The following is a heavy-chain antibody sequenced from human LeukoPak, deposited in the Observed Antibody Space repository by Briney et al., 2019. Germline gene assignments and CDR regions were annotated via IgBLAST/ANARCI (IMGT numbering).Heavy chain of an antibody. CDR3: AKDIAARPAPLSGFDY. V-gene: IGHV3-23*01. J-gene: IGHJ4*02. D-gene: IGHD6-6*01. CDR2: ISGSGGST. CDR1: GFTVSSNY. Sequence: GGSLRLPCAASGFTVSSNYMSWVRQAPGKGLEWVSAISGSGGSTYYADSVKGRFTISRDNSKNTLYLQMNSLRAEDTAVYYCAKDIAARPAPLSGFDYWGQGTLVTVSS.